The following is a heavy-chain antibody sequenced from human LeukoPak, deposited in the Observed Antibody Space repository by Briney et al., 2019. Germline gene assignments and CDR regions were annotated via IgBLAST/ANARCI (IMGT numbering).Heavy chain of an antibody. CDR2: IWYDGSNK. CDR1: GFTFSSYA. Sequence: PGGSLRLSCAASGFTFSSYAMSWVRQAPGKGLEWVAVIWYDGSNKYYADSVKGRFTISRDNSKNTLYLQMNSLRAEDTAVYYCASGYDILTGYYGFDYWGQGTLVTVSA. CDR3: ASGYDILTGYYGFDY. D-gene: IGHD3-9*01. J-gene: IGHJ4*02. V-gene: IGHV3-33*08.